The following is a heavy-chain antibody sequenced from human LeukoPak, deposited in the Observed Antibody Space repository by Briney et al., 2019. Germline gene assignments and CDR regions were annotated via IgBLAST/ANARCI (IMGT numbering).Heavy chain of an antibody. Sequence: KNSQTLSLTCAISGDSVSSNTAAWNWIRQSPSRGLEWLGRTYYRSKWYNDYAESVKSRITINPDTSKNQISLQLNSVTPEDTAIYYCAQDDCSGHSCTGVDVWGQGTTVTVSS. V-gene: IGHV6-1*01. J-gene: IGHJ6*02. CDR3: AQDDCSGHSCTGVDV. D-gene: IGHD2-15*01. CDR1: GDSVSSNTAA. CDR2: TYYRSKWYN.